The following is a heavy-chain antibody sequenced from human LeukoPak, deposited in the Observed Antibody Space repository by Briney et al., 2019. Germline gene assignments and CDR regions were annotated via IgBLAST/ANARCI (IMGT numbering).Heavy chain of an antibody. Sequence: AGESLKISCKGSGYNSTNYWISWVRQMPGKGLEWMGRIDPSDSYTNYSPSFQGHVTISADKSITTAYLQWSSLKASDTAMYYCATGAGAAAGNYWGQGTLVTVSS. CDR1: GYNSTNYW. CDR2: IDPSDSYT. D-gene: IGHD6-13*01. V-gene: IGHV5-10-1*01. J-gene: IGHJ4*02. CDR3: ATGAGAAAGNY.